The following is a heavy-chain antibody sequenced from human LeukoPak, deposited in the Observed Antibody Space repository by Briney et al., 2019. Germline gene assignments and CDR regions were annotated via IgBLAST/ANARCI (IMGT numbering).Heavy chain of an antibody. D-gene: IGHD3-9*01. CDR2: NYSGGST. CDR3: ANGLRYFDWLLYDYFDY. Sequence: GGSLRLSCAASGFTVSSNYMSWVRQAPGKGLEWVSVNYSGGSTYYADSVKGRFTISRDNSKNTLYLQMNSLRAEDTAVYYCANGLRYFDWLLYDYFDYWGQGTLVTVSS. J-gene: IGHJ4*02. CDR1: GFTVSSNY. V-gene: IGHV3-53*01.